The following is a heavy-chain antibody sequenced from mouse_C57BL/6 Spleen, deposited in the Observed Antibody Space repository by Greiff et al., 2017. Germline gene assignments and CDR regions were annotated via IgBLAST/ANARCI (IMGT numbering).Heavy chain of an antibody. Sequence: QVQLQQPGAELVMPGASVKLSCKASGYTFTSYWMHWVKQRPGQGLEWIGEIDPSDSYTNYNQKFKGKSTLTVDKSSRTAYMQLSSLTSEDSAVYYSAKEESMITTKGYYIDYGGQGTTLTVSS. V-gene: IGHV1-69*01. D-gene: IGHD2-4*01. CDR1: GYTFTSYW. CDR3: AKEESMITTKGYYIDY. CDR2: IDPSDSYT. J-gene: IGHJ2*01.